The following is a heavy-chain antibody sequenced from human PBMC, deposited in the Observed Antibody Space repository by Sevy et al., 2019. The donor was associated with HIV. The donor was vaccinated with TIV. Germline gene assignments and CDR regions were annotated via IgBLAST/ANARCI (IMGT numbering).Heavy chain of an antibody. V-gene: IGHV5-51*01. CDR1: GYSFANNW. Sequence: GESLKISCKGSGYSFANNWIGWVRQMPGKGLEWMGIVYPGDSDTTYSPSFRGQVTISVDKSISTAYLQWNSLKASDTAMYYCARLPVAAAGLYYFDYWGQGTLVTVSS. CDR3: ARLPVAAAGLYYFDY. D-gene: IGHD6-13*01. CDR2: VYPGDSDT. J-gene: IGHJ4*02.